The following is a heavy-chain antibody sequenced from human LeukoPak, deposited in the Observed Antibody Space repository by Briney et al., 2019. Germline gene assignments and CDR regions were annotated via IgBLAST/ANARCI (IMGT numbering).Heavy chain of an antibody. CDR3: ARGGLTYYYDSSGYYLYDY. V-gene: IGHV4-34*01. CDR1: GGSISSYY. D-gene: IGHD3-22*01. Sequence: SGTLSLTCTVSGGSISSYYWSWIRQPPGKGLEWIGEINHSGSTNYNPSLKSRVTISVDTSKNQFSLKLSSVTAADTAVYYCARGGLTYYYDSSGYYLYDYWGQGTLVTVSS. CDR2: INHSGST. J-gene: IGHJ4*02.